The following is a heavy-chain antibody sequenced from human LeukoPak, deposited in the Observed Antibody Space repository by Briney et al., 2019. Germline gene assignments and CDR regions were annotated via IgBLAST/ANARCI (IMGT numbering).Heavy chain of an antibody. D-gene: IGHD1-7*01. J-gene: IGHJ3*01. CDR1: RFTFSSYA. V-gene: IGHV3-30-3*01. CDR3: ARYELEDAFDV. Sequence: GGSLTLSCAASRFTFSSYAMHWVRQAPGKGLEWVAVISYDGSNKYYADSVKGRFTISRDISKNTLYLQMNSLRAEDTAVYYCARYELEDAFDVWGQGTMVTVSS. CDR2: ISYDGSNK.